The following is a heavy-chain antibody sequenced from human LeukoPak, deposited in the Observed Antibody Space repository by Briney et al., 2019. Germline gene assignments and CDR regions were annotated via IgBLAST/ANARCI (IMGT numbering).Heavy chain of an antibody. CDR1: GGAFSIYA. CDR2: INVILDTA. V-gene: IGHV1-69*04. Sequence: GASVTVSCTASGGAFSIYAISWVRQAPGQGREWMGRINVILDTANYAQKFQGRVTITADISTSTSYMELMSLRSEDTAVYYCARDQGIGDASDIWGQGTMVTVSS. J-gene: IGHJ3*02. CDR3: ARDQGIGDASDI.